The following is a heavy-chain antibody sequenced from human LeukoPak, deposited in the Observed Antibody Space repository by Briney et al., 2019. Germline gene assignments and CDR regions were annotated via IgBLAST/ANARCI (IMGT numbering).Heavy chain of an antibody. CDR3: ARDYCSSTSCYEPDAFDI. CDR1: GGSISSSSYY. Sequence: SETLSLTCTVSGGSISSSSYYWGWIRQPAGKGLEWIGRIYTSGSTNYNPSLKSRVTMSVDTSKNQFSLKLSSVTAADTAVYYCARDYCSSTSCYEPDAFDIWGQGTMVTVSS. V-gene: IGHV4-61*02. J-gene: IGHJ3*02. D-gene: IGHD2-2*01. CDR2: IYTSGST.